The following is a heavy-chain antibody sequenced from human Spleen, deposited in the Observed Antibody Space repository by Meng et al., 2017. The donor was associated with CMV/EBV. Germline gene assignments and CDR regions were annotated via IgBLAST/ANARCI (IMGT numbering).Heavy chain of an antibody. CDR3: ARGLRSSTSCYEFDY. J-gene: IGHJ4*02. D-gene: IGHD2-2*01. CDR1: CSISSGGYY. V-gene: IGHV4-31*02. Sequence: CSISSGGYYWSWIRQPPGKGLAWIGYIYYSGSTYYNPSLKSRVTISVDTSKNQFSLKLSSVTAADTAVYYCARGLRSSTSCYEFDYWGQGTLVTVSS. CDR2: IYYSGST.